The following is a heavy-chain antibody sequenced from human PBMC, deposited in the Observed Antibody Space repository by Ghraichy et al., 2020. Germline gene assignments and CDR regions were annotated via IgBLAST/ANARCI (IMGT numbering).Heavy chain of an antibody. Sequence: ASVKVSCKASGYTFTSYYMHWVRQAPGQGLEWMGIINPSGGSTSYAQKFQGRVTMTRDTSTSTVYMELSSLRSEDTAVYYCARDCITIFGVVTYYFDYWGQGTLVTVSS. CDR3: ARDCITIFGVVTYYFDY. CDR1: GYTFTSYY. D-gene: IGHD3-3*01. J-gene: IGHJ4*02. CDR2: INPSGGST. V-gene: IGHV1-46*01.